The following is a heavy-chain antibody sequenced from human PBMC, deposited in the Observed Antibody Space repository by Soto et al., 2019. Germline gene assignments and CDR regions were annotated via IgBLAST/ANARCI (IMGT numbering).Heavy chain of an antibody. CDR2: ISYDGINK. Sequence: QVQLVESGGGVVQPGRSLRLSCAASGFTFSIYGMHWVRQAPGKGLEWVAVISYDGINKYYADSVKGRFTISRDNSKNTLYLQMNSLRAEDTAVYYCAKAGRYSSSWPHHYWGQGTLVTVSS. J-gene: IGHJ4*02. D-gene: IGHD6-13*01. V-gene: IGHV3-30*18. CDR1: GFTFSIYG. CDR3: AKAGRYSSSWPHHY.